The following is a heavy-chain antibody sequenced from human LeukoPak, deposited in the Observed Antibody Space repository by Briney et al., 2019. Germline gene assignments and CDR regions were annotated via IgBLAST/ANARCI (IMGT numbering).Heavy chain of an antibody. J-gene: IGHJ3*02. CDR3: ARDRNDYGGYDAFDI. CDR2: ISSSSSYI. V-gene: IGHV3-21*01. Sequence: GGSLRLSCAASGFTFSSYSMNWVRQAPGKGLEWVSSISSSSSYIYYADSVKGRFTISRDNAKNSLYLQMNSLRAEDTAVYYCARDRNDYGGYDAFDIWGQGTMVTVSS. D-gene: IGHD4-17*01. CDR1: GFTFSSYS.